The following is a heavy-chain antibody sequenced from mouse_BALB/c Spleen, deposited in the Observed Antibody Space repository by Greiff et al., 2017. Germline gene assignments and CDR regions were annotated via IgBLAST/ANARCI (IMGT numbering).Heavy chain of an antibody. J-gene: IGHJ3*01. Sequence: EVHLVESGGGLVKLGGSLKLSCAASGFTFSSYYMSWVRQTPEKRLELVAAINSNGGSTYYPDTVKGRFTISRDNAKNTLYLQMSSLKSEDTALYYCARQGTTATFPPADWGQGTLVTVSA. CDR2: INSNGGST. CDR1: GFTFSSYY. D-gene: IGHD1-2*01. V-gene: IGHV5-6-2*01. CDR3: ARQGTTATFPPAD.